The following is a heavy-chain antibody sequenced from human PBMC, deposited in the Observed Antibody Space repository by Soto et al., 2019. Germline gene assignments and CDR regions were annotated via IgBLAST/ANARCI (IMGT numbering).Heavy chain of an antibody. CDR1: GGSISPYY. V-gene: IGHV4-59*08. Sequence: SDTLSLTCTVSGGSISPYYWSWIRQSPGKGLEWIGYIYYTGTTRYNPSLKSRVTILVDTSKNQFSLKLSSVTAADTAVYYCARLGGYYQALDTWGQGALVTVSS. CDR2: IYYTGTT. J-gene: IGHJ5*02. CDR3: ARLGGYYQALDT. D-gene: IGHD3-22*01.